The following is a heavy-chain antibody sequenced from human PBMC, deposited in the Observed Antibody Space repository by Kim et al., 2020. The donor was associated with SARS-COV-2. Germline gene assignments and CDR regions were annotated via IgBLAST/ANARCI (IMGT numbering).Heavy chain of an antibody. J-gene: IGHJ6*02. CDR2: ISSTGSFV. V-gene: IGHV3-21*01. CDR1: GFNFTSYS. CDR3: ARDRFDSTGYYASYFFYHGMDV. D-gene: IGHD3-22*01. Sequence: GGSLRLSCAAAGFNFTSYSMNWVRQAPGKGLEWVSSISSTGSFVNYADPVKGRFTISRDNAKKSLFLQMNSLTVEDTALYYCARDRFDSTGYYASYFFYHGMDVWGLGTTVTVSS.